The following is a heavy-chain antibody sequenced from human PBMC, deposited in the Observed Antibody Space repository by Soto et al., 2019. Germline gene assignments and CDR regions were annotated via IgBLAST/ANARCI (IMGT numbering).Heavy chain of an antibody. CDR1: GYTFTSYG. CDR2: ISVYTGDT. V-gene: IGHV1-18*04. CDR3: ARDRCTTDRCYTHHFDV. Sequence: QVQLVQSGGEVTKPGASVKVSCKSSGYTFTSYGVSWVRQAPGQGLEWLGWISVYTGDTEHAQKFQDRVTLTTEASASTAYMELRSMRSDDTAVYYCARDRCTTDRCYTHHFDVWGQGTTVTVSS. J-gene: IGHJ6*02. D-gene: IGHD2-8*01.